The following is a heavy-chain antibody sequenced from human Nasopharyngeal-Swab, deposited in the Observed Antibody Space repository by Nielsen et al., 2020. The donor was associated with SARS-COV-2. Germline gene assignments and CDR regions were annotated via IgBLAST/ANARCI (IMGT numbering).Heavy chain of an antibody. CDR2: IYYSGST. J-gene: IGHJ4*02. V-gene: IGHV4-39*02. CDR3: AGDGEAIDY. Sequence: SETLSLTCTVSGGSISSSSYYWGWIRQPPGKGLEWIGSIYYSGSTYYNPSLKSRVTISVDTSKNQFSLKLSSVTAADTAVYYCAGDGEAIDYWGQGTLVTVSS. D-gene: IGHD1-26*01. CDR1: GGSISSSSYY.